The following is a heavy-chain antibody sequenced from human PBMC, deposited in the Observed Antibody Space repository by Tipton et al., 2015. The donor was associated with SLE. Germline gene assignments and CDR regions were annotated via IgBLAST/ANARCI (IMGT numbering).Heavy chain of an antibody. CDR1: GGSISSGSYY. CDR2: IYSSGST. CDR3: ARDRESAGYTYIDY. V-gene: IGHV4-61*09. J-gene: IGHJ4*02. Sequence: TLSLTCTVSGGSISSGSYYWGWVRQPAGKGLEWIGHIYSSGSTSYNPSLKSRVTMSVDTSKNQFSLKLSSVTAADTAVYYCARDRESAGYTYIDYWGQGTLVTVSS. D-gene: IGHD5-18*01.